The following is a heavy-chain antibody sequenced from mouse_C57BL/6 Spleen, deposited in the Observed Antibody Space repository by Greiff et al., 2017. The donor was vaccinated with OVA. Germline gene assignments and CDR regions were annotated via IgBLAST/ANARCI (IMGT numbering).Heavy chain of an antibody. CDR3: AREGTTVVAEGYYFDY. J-gene: IGHJ2*01. CDR2: IHPNSGST. CDR1: GYTFTSYW. V-gene: IGHV1-64*01. Sequence: QVQLQQPGAELVKPGASVKLSCKASGYTFTSYWMHWVKQRPGQGLEWIGMIHPNSGSTNYNEKFKSKATLTVDKSSSTAYMPLSSLTSEDSAVYYCAREGTTVVAEGYYFDYWGQGTTLTVSS. D-gene: IGHD1-1*01.